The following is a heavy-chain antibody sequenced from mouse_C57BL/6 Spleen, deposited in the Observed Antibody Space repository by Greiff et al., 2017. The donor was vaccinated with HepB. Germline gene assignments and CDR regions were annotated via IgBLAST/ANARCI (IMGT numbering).Heavy chain of an antibody. CDR3: ARNFYGENYAMDY. Sequence: QVQLQQSGPGLVQPSQSLSITCTVSGFSLTSYGVHWVRQSPGKGLEWLGVIWSGGSTDYNAAFISRLTISKDNSKSQVFFKMNSLRADDTAIYFCARNFYGENYAMDYWGQGTSVTVSS. D-gene: IGHD1-2*01. V-gene: IGHV2-2*01. CDR2: IWSGGST. J-gene: IGHJ4*01. CDR1: GFSLTSYG.